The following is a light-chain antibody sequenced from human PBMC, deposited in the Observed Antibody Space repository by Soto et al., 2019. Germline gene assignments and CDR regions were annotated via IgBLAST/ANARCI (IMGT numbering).Light chain of an antibody. J-gene: IGKJ4*01. CDR1: QSVSSN. Sequence: EIVMTQSPATLSVSPGERATLSCRASQSVSSNLAWYQQTPGQAPRLLIYGASTRATGIPARFSGSGSGTEFTLTISGLQSEDLAVYYWQQYDNWPSLTFGGGTKVEIK. CDR2: GAS. CDR3: QQYDNWPSLT. V-gene: IGKV3-15*01.